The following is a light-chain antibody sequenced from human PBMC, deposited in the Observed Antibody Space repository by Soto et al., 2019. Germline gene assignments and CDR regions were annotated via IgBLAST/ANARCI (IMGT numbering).Light chain of an antibody. CDR3: QQYGSSPL. J-gene: IGKJ3*01. Sequence: EIVLTQSPGTLSLSPGERATLSCRASQSINSNYLAWYQQKPGQAPRLLMYGASSRATGIPDRFSGSGSGTDFPRTISRLEPDDFAVYYCQQYGSSPLFGPGPKVDI. CDR1: QSINSNY. V-gene: IGKV3-20*01. CDR2: GAS.